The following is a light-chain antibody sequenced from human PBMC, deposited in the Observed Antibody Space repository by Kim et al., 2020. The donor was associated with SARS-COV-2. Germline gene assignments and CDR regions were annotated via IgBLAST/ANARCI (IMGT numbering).Light chain of an antibody. J-gene: IGKJ2*01. CDR3: QQIYSNHYT. CDR1: QSISSY. V-gene: IGKV1-39*01. Sequence: DIQMTQSPSSLSASVGDRVTITCRASQSISSYLDWYQQKPGKAPKLLIYAASTLQSGVPSRFSGSGSGIDFTLTISSLQPEDFATYYCQQIYSNHYTFGQGTKLEI. CDR2: AAS.